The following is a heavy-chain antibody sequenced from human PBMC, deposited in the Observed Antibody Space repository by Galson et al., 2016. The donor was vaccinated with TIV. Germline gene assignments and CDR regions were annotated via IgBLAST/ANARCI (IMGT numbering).Heavy chain of an antibody. CDR2: IYWDDDK. J-gene: IGHJ4*02. CDR3: AHNVPISDCPYYFDY. V-gene: IGHV2-5*02. CDR1: GFSLTTSGVG. Sequence: PALVKPTQTLTLTCNFPGFSLTTSGVGVGWIRQPPGKALEWLGIIYWDDDKRYNPSLKTRLTNTKDTSKNQVVLAMTDTDTVDTATYYCAHNVPISDCPYYFDYWGQGTLVTVSS. D-gene: IGHD2-15*01.